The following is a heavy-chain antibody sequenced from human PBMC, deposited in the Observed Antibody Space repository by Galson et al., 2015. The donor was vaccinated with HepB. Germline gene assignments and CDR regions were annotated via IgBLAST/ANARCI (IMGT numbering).Heavy chain of an antibody. J-gene: IGHJ4*02. CDR3: ARELACSSGVCPEGY. Sequence: SVKVSCKASGYTFTGYYMHWVRQAPGQGLEWMGWINPNSGATNYAQKFQGRVTMTRDTSISTAYMELTRLRFDDTAVYYCARELACSSGVCPEGYWGQGTLVTVSS. V-gene: IGHV1-2*02. D-gene: IGHD2-8*01. CDR1: GYTFTGYY. CDR2: INPNSGAT.